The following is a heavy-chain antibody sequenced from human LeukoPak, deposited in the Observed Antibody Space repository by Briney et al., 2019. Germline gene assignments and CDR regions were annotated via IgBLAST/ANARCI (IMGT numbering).Heavy chain of an antibody. V-gene: IGHV4-39*01. CDR3: ARLVSASGVFDY. D-gene: IGHD3-10*01. J-gene: IGHJ4*02. Sequence: KASETLSLTCTVSGASISSSSYYWGWIRQPPGKGLQWIASIYYTGTTYYSPFLKSRVAISVDTSKNQSSLKLSAVTAADTAVYYCARLVSASGVFDYWGQGALATVSS. CDR2: IYYTGTT. CDR1: GASISSSSYY.